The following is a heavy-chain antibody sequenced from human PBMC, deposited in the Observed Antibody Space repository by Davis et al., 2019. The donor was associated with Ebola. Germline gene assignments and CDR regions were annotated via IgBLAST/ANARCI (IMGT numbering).Heavy chain of an antibody. J-gene: IGHJ4*02. V-gene: IGHV3-49*04. CDR1: EITLRDYA. CDR3: AREGLSCSGGSCYQIADY. D-gene: IGHD2-15*01. CDR2: IRSKGYGGTT. Sequence: PGGSLRLSCTSSEITLRDYAMHWVRQAPGKGLEWVGFIRSKGYGGTTEYAASVRGRFTISRDDSNNIAYLQINSLKTEDTAVYYCAREGLSCSGGSCYQIADYWGQGTLVTVSS.